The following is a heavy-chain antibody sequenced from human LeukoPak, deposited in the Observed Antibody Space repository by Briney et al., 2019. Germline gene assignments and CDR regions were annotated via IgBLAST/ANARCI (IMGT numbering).Heavy chain of an antibody. J-gene: IGHJ6*02. Sequence: GGSLRLSCAASGFTFSDYYMSWIRQAPGKGLEWVSYISSSGSTIYYADSVKGRFTISRDNAKNSLYLQMNSLRAEDTAVYYCAGVSGSWYHYYYYGMDVWGQGTTVTVSS. V-gene: IGHV3-11*01. CDR3: AGVSGSWYHYYYYGMDV. CDR1: GFTFSDYY. D-gene: IGHD6-13*01. CDR2: ISSSGSTI.